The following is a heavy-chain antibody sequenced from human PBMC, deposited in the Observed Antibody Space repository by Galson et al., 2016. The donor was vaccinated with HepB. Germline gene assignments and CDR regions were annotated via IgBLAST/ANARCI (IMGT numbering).Heavy chain of an antibody. CDR1: GFTLSTYS. CDR2: IYSGGST. V-gene: IGHV3-53*01. CDR3: AREAIAAAGTHDAFDI. Sequence: SLRLSCAASGFTLSTYSMNWFRRAPGKGLEWVSAIYSGGSTYYADAVKGHFTVSRDNPKNTVYLQMNSLRAEDTAVYYCAREAIAAAGTHDAFDIWGQGTMVTVCS. D-gene: IGHD6-13*01. J-gene: IGHJ3*02.